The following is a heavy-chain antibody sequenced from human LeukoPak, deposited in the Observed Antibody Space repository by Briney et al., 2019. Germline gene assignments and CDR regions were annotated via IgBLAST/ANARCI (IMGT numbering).Heavy chain of an antibody. D-gene: IGHD6-13*01. Sequence: PSETLSLTCSVSGGSISSHCWSWIRQPPGKGLEWIGYIYYSGSTNYNPSLKSRVTISVDTSKNQFSLKLSSVTAADTAVYYCARVGIRSWYNAFDIWGQGTMVTVSS. CDR2: IYYSGST. V-gene: IGHV4-59*11. CDR3: ARVGIRSWYNAFDI. J-gene: IGHJ3*02. CDR1: GGSISSHC.